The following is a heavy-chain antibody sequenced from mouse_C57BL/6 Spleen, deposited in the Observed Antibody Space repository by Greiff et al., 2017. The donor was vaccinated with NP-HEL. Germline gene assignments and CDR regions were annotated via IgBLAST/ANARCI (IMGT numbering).Heavy chain of an antibody. CDR3: ARGGSSYKLRLYFDY. CDR2: IYPGDGDT. Sequence: LVKPGASVKISCKASGYAFSSSWMNWVKQRPGKGLEWIGRIYPGDGDTNYNGKFKGKATLTADKSSSTAYMQLSSLTSEDSAVYFCARGGSSYKLRLYFDYWGQGTTLTVSS. V-gene: IGHV1-82*01. D-gene: IGHD1-1*01. J-gene: IGHJ2*01. CDR1: GYAFSSSW.